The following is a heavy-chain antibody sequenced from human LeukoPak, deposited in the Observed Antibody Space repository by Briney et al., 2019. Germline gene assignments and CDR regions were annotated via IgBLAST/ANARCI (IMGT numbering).Heavy chain of an antibody. CDR2: ININGSST. D-gene: IGHD3-10*01. V-gene: IGHV3-74*01. Sequence: SGGSLRLSRAASGFTFSSYWMHWVRQAPGKGLVWVSRININGSSTSQADSVKGRFTISRDNAKNTLYLQMNSLRAEDTAVYYCAKDQYGSDYYYGMDVWGQGTTVTVSS. CDR1: GFTFSSYW. J-gene: IGHJ6*02. CDR3: AKDQYGSDYYYGMDV.